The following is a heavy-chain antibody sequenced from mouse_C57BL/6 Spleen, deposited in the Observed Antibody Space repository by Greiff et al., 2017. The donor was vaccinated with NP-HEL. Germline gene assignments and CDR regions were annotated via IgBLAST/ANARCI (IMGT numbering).Heavy chain of an antibody. D-gene: IGHD1-1*01. J-gene: IGHJ2*01. CDR3: ARRGITTVVAGVDY. CDR1: GYTFTSYW. CDR2: IDPSDSYT. Sequence: QVQLQQPGAELVRPGTSVKLSCKASGYTFTSYWMHWVKQRPGQGLEWIGVIDPSDSYTNYNQKFKGKATLTVDTSSSTAYMQLSSLTSEDSAVYYCARRGITTVVAGVDYWGQGTTLTVSS. V-gene: IGHV1-59*01.